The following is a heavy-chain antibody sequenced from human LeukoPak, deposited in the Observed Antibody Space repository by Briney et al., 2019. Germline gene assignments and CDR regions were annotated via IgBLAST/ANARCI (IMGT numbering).Heavy chain of an antibody. Sequence: PSETLSLTCTASGGSIGWDYWSWIRQSAGKGLEWIGRIYKSGSTNYNPSFRSRVTMSVDTSKNQFSLNVTSVTAADTAVYYCAREEYFQDSNGYSYYFHSWGQGSLVTVSS. D-gene: IGHD3-22*01. CDR3: AREEYFQDSNGYSYYFHS. J-gene: IGHJ4*02. CDR2: IYKSGST. CDR1: GGSIGWDY. V-gene: IGHV4-4*07.